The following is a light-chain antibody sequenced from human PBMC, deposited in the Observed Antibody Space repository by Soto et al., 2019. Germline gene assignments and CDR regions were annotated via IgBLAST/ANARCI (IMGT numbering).Light chain of an antibody. CDR3: QHYGSSPSIT. Sequence: VMTQSPATLSVSPGERATLSCRASQNIIINLAWYQQKPGQAPRLLIYGASSRATGIPDRFSGSGSGTDFTLTISRLEPEDFAVYYCQHYGSSPSITFGQGTRLEIK. J-gene: IGKJ5*01. CDR2: GAS. V-gene: IGKV3-20*01. CDR1: QNIIIN.